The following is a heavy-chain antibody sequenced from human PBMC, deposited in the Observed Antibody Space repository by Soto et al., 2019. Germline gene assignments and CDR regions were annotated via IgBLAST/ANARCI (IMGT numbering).Heavy chain of an antibody. CDR3: ARGGDFWSGANRGYFDY. J-gene: IGHJ4*02. CDR2: IYYSGST. V-gene: IGHV4-59*01. Sequence: SETLSLTCTVSGGSISTYYWTWIRQPPGKGLEWIGYIYYSGSTNYNPSLKSRVTISVDTSRTQFSLKLSSVTAADTAVYYCARGGDFWSGANRGYFDYWGQGTLVTVSS. D-gene: IGHD3-3*01. CDR1: GGSISTYY.